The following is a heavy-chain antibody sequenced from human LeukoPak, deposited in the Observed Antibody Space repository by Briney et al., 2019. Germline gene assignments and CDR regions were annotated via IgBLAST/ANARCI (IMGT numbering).Heavy chain of an antibody. V-gene: IGHV1-18*04. D-gene: IGHD7-27*01. CDR2: ISSNSDNT. J-gene: IGHJ4*02. Sequence: ASVKVSCKASGYSFIDYYIHWVRQAPGQGLEWMGWISSNSDNTNYAQKLQGRVTMTTDTSTSTAYMELRSLRSDDTALYFCARDWGSIKVIADYWGQGTLVTVSS. CDR3: ARDWGSIKVIADY. CDR1: GYSFIDYY.